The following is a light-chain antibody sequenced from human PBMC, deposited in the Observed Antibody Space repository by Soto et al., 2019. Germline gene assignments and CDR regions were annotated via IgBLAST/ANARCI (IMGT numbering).Light chain of an antibody. CDR2: EVS. CDR1: SSDVGGYNY. J-gene: IGLJ1*01. CDR3: SSYAGSNNFVV. V-gene: IGLV2-8*01. Sequence: QSALTQPPSASGSPGQSVTISCTGTSSDVGGYNYVSWYQQHPGKAPKLMMYEVSERPSGVPPRFSGSKSGNTASLTVSGLKAEDEADYYCSSYAGSNNFVVFGTGTKLTVL.